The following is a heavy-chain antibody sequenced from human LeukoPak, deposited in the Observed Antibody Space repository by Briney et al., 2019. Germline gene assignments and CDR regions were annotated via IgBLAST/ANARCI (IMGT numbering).Heavy chain of an antibody. D-gene: IGHD3-10*01. CDR3: AKDPHPYGSGLFYYFDY. J-gene: IGHJ4*02. Sequence: GGSLRLSCAASGFTFSSYGMHWVRQAPGKGLEWVAFIPYDGSNKYYADSVKGRFTISRDNSKNTLYLQMNSLRAEDTAVYYCAKDPHPYGSGLFYYFDYWGQGTLVAVSS. CDR1: GFTFSSYG. V-gene: IGHV3-30*02. CDR2: IPYDGSNK.